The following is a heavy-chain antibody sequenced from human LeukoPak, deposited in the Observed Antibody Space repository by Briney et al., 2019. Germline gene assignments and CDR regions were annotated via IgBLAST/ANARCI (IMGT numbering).Heavy chain of an antibody. V-gene: IGHV4-39*01. Sequence: SETLSLTCTVSGGSINDITYYWGWIRQPPGKGLEWIGSIYYSGSTYYNPSLKSRVTISVDTSKNQFSLILSSVTAADTAMYFCARLRNVVLFDYWGQGTLVTVSS. CDR1: GGSINDITYY. D-gene: IGHD2-15*01. J-gene: IGHJ4*02. CDR2: IYYSGST. CDR3: ARLRNVVLFDY.